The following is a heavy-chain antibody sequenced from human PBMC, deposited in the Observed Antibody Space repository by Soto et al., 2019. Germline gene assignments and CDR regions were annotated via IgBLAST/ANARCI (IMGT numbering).Heavy chain of an antibody. J-gene: IGHJ4*02. CDR2: IYYSGST. V-gene: IGHV4-39*07. Sequence: SETLSLTCTVSGGSISSSSYYWGWIRQPPGKGLEWIGSIYYSGSTYYNPSLKSRVTISVDTSKNQFSLKLSSVTAADTAVYYCARGRFRESNYRRFFFDYWGQGTLVTVSS. D-gene: IGHD4-4*01. CDR1: GGSISSSSYY. CDR3: ARGRFRESNYRRFFFDY.